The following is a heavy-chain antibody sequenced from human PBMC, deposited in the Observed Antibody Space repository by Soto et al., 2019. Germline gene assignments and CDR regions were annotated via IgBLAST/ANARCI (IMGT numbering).Heavy chain of an antibody. D-gene: IGHD5-18*01. CDR1: GFSFSSYS. J-gene: IGHJ4*02. CDR2: IWYDGSKR. V-gene: IGHV3-33*01. CDR3: AREISGQPFDY. Sequence: GGSLRLSCAASGFSFSSYSMHWVRQAPGKGLEWVAVIWYDGSKRFYVDSVKGRFTISRDNSKNTLYLQMNSLRGDDTAIYYCAREISGQPFDYWGQGTPVTVSS.